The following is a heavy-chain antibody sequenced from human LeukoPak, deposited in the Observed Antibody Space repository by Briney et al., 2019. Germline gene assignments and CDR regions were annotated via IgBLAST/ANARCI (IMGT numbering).Heavy chain of an antibody. CDR3: ARQLRDSSGYYSYYLGY. V-gene: IGHV5-51*01. D-gene: IGHD3-22*01. CDR1: ACSFTTYW. CDR2: IYPGDSDT. J-gene: IGHJ4*02. Sequence: GESLKISCKGSACSFTTYWIGWVRQMRGRGREWMGIIYPGDSDTRYSSSFQDQVTISADKSISTAYLQWSSLKASDTAMYYCARQLRDSSGYYSYYLGYRRQGTLATVSS.